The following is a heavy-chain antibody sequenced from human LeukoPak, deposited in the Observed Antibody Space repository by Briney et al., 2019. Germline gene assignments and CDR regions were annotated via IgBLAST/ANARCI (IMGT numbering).Heavy chain of an antibody. Sequence: GGSLRLSCAASGFTCSSYEMNWVRQAPGKGLEWVSYISSSGSTIYYADSVKGRFTISRDNAKNSLYLQMNSLRAEDTAVYYCARSPYSSSWYEDDYWGQGTLVTVSS. CDR3: ARSPYSSSWYEDDY. J-gene: IGHJ4*02. CDR1: GFTCSSYE. D-gene: IGHD6-13*01. CDR2: ISSSGSTI. V-gene: IGHV3-48*03.